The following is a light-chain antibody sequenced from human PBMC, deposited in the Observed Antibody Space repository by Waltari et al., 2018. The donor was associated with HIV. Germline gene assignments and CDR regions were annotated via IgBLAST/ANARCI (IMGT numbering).Light chain of an antibody. CDR3: CSHAGNLIFV. CDR1: SRDVGAYNY. V-gene: IGLV2-11*01. Sequence: QSALTQPRSVSGSPGQSVTISCTGTSRDVGAYNYVSWYQHRPGEAPKIIIYDVSQRPSGVPDRVSGSKSGNTASLTISGLQAEDEADYYCCSHAGNLIFVLGTGTKVTVL. CDR2: DVS. J-gene: IGLJ1*01.